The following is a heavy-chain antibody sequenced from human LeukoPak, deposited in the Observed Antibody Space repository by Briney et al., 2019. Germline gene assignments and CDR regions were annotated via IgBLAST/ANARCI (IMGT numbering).Heavy chain of an antibody. D-gene: IGHD2-15*01. CDR1: GFIFSSYG. J-gene: IGHJ5*02. CDR2: LLYDGSSK. Sequence: GGSLRLSCAASGFIFSSYGMHWVRQAPGKGLEWVAVLLYDGSSKFYADSVKGRFTISRDNSKNTLYLQMNSLRAEDTAVYYCARETLVVVAATTRYNWFDPWGQGTLVTVSS. CDR3: ARETLVVVAATTRYNWFDP. V-gene: IGHV3-33*01.